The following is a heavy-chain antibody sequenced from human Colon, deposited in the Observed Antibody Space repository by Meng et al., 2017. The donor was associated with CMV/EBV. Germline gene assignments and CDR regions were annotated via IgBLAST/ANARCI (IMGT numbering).Heavy chain of an antibody. V-gene: IGHV3-21*06. CDR2: ISGNSNYK. J-gene: IGHJ5*02. D-gene: IGHD4-11*01. CDR1: GFSFSSYT. CDR3: ARDLYSNPHNYFDP. Sequence: GESLKISCAAAGFSFSSYTMNWVRQAPRKGLEWLSSISGNSNYKHDADSVKGRFTISRDNTNNTLYLQMDSLRDEDTAVYYCARDLYSNPHNYFDPWGQGTLVTVSS.